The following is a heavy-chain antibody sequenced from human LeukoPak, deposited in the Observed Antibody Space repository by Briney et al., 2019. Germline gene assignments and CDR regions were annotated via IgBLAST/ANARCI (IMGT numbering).Heavy chain of an antibody. J-gene: IGHJ3*02. CDR3: ARDPRLPTVTNDAFDI. V-gene: IGHV1-46*01. CDR2: INPSGGST. CDR1: GYTFTSYY. Sequence: ASVKVSCKASGYTFTSYYMHWVRQAPGQGLEWMGIINPSGGSTSYAQKFQGRVTMTRDTSTSTVYMELSSLRSEDTAVYYCARDPRLPTVTNDAFDIWGQGTTVTVSS. D-gene: IGHD4-17*01.